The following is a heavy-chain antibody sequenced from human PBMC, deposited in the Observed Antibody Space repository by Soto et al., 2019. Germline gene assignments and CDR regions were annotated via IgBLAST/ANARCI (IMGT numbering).Heavy chain of an antibody. V-gene: IGHV4-30-4*01. CDR2: IYYSGST. D-gene: IGHD4-17*01. CDR3: ARARSDYPRTWYFDY. J-gene: IGHJ4*02. CDR1: GGSISSGDYY. Sequence: QVQLQESGPGLVKPSQTLSLTCTVSGGSISSGDYYWSWIRQPPGKGLEWIGYIYYSGSTYYNPSLMSRVTISVDPSKNQFSLKLSSVTAADTAVYYCARARSDYPRTWYFDYWGQGTLVTVSS.